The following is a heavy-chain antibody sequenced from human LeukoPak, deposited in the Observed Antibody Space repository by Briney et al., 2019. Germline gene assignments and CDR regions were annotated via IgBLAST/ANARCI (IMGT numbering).Heavy chain of an antibody. Sequence: GGSLRLSCAASGFTFSSYAMHWVRQAPGKGLEYVSAISSNGGSTYYANPVKGRFTISRDNSKNTLYLQMGSLRAEDMAVYYCARAPIRALDYWGQGTLVTVSS. J-gene: IGHJ4*02. CDR1: GFTFSSYA. V-gene: IGHV3-64*01. CDR2: ISSNGGST. CDR3: ARAPIRALDY.